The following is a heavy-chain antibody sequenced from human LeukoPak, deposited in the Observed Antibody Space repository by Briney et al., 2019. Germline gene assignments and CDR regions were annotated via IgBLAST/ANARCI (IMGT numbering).Heavy chain of an antibody. D-gene: IGHD1-26*01. Sequence: SETLSLTCTVSGGSISSYYWSWIRQPPRKGLEWIGYIYTSGSTNYNPSLKSRVTISVDTSKNQFSLKLSSVTAADTAVYYCARLRDRVGSHWFDPWGQGTLVTVSS. V-gene: IGHV4-4*09. CDR3: ARLRDRVGSHWFDP. CDR2: IYTSGST. J-gene: IGHJ5*02. CDR1: GGSISSYY.